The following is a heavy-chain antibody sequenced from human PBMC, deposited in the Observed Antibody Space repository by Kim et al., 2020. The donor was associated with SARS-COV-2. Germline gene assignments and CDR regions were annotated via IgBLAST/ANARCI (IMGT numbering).Heavy chain of an antibody. D-gene: IGHD3-10*01. V-gene: IGHV4-39*02. CDR2: IYYSGST. J-gene: IGHJ5*01. Sequence: SETLSLTCTVSGGSISSSSYNWGWIRQPPGKGREGIVNIYYSGSTNYNPSLKSRVTISLDTTKNHLLLKLGSVTDTDTAVSYCARRFSRWRVRGVRWWF. CDR1: GGSISSSSYN. CDR3: ARRFSRWRVRGVRWWF.